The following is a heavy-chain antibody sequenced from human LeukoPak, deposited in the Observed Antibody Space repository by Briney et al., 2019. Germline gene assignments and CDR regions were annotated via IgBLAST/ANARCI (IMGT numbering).Heavy chain of an antibody. Sequence: GRSLRLSCAASGFAFSSYWMHWVRRAPGKGLVWVSRIKSDGITTTYADSVKGRFTISRDNAKNTLYLQMNSLRVDDTAVYYCARGVWHYDLWGRGTLVTVSS. V-gene: IGHV3-74*01. CDR1: GFAFSSYW. CDR3: ARGVWHYDL. CDR2: IKSDGITT. J-gene: IGHJ2*01.